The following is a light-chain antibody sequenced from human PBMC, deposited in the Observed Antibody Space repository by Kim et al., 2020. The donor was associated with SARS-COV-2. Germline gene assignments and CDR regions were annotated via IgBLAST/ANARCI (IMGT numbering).Light chain of an antibody. Sequence: SASVGDRVTITCRASQSISISLNWYQQKPGKAPKLLIYAASSLQSGVPSRFRGSGSGTDFTLTISSLQPEDFATYYCQQSYSIPITFGQGTKLDI. CDR3: QQSYSIPIT. CDR1: QSISIS. J-gene: IGKJ2*01. V-gene: IGKV1-39*01. CDR2: AAS.